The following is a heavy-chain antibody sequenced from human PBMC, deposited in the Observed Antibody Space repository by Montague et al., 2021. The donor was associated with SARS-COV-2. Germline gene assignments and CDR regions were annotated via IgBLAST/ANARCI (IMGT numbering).Heavy chain of an antibody. CDR3: ARRRIKDILLVLPAPHLDV. CDR2: ITGSGSTT. V-gene: IGHV3-23*01. D-gene: IGHD2-21*02. Sequence: SLSLSFSASDFTFSDYSMTWVRQAPGKGLEWVSFITGSGSTTYYADSVKGRFTISRDNSRSTLYLQMNSLRVEDTAVYYCARRRIKDILLVLPAPHLDVWGKGTTVTVSS. CDR1: DFTFSDYS. J-gene: IGHJ6*04.